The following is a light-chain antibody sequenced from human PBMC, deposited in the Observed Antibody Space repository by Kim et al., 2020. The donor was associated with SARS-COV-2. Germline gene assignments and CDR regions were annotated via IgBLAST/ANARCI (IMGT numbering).Light chain of an antibody. CDR3: SSYTRSTTSYV. J-gene: IGLJ1*01. Sequence: QSITSSCTGPSSDVGAYNYVSWYQQHPGKAPKLIIYDVNNRPSGVSNRFSGSKSGNTASLTISGLQAEDEADYYCSSYTRSTTSYVFGTGTKVTVL. CDR2: DVN. V-gene: IGLV2-14*03. CDR1: SSDVGAYNY.